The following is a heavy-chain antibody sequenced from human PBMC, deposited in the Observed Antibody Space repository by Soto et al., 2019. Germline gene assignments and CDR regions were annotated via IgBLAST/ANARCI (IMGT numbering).Heavy chain of an antibody. V-gene: IGHV1-24*01. D-gene: IGHD3-9*01. CDR2: FDPEDGET. Sequence: ASVKVSCKVSGYTLTRLSMHWVRQAPGNGPEWLGSFDPEDGETIYAQKFQGRVTMTEDTSTDTAYMELSSLRSEDTAVYYCAAGSYFDRYYFDYWGQGTLVTVSS. J-gene: IGHJ4*02. CDR3: AAGSYFDRYYFDY. CDR1: GYTLTRLS.